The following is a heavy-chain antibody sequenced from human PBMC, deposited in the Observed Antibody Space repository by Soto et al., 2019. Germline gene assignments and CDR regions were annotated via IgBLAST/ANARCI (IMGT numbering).Heavy chain of an antibody. CDR3: ATQVPFNYYFDY. V-gene: IGHV4-31*03. J-gene: IGHJ4*01. CDR2: IYYSGST. D-gene: IGHD1-20*01. Sequence: SETLSLTCTVSGGSISSGGYYWSWIRQHPGKGLEWIGYIYYSGSTYYNPSLKSRVTISVDTSKNQFSLKLSSVTAADTAVYYCATQVPFNYYFDYWGHGTLVTVSS. CDR1: GGSISSGGYY.